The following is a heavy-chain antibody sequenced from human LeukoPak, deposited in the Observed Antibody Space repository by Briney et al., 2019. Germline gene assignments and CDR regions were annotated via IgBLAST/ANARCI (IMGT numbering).Heavy chain of an antibody. Sequence: PGGSLRLSCAASGFTFSGSAMHWVRQASGKGLEWVGRIRSKANSCATTYAASVKGRFTISRDDSKNTAYLQMNSLKTEDTAVYYCTRLGYCTNDVCPNWGQGTLVTVSS. CDR2: IRSKANSCAT. D-gene: IGHD2-8*01. CDR3: TRLGYCTNDVCPN. V-gene: IGHV3-73*01. CDR1: GFTFSGSA. J-gene: IGHJ4*02.